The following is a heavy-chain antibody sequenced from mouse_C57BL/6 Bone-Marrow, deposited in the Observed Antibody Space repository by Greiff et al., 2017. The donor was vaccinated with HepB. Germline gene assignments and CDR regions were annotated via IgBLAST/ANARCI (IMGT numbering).Heavy chain of an antibody. J-gene: IGHJ3*01. CDR3: ARYYYGSSYGFAY. CDR2: IDPSDSYT. CDR1: GYTFTSYW. Sequence: QVQLKQPGAELVMPGASVKLSCKASGYTFTSYWMHWVKQRPGQGLEWIGEIDPSDSYTNYNQKFKGKSTLTVDNSSSTAYMQLSSLTSEDSAVYYCARYYYGSSYGFAYWGQGTLVTVSA. V-gene: IGHV1-69*01. D-gene: IGHD1-1*01.